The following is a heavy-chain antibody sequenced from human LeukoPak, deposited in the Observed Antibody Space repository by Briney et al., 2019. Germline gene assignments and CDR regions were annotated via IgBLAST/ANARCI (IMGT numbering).Heavy chain of an antibody. CDR3: ARMGGDDYGDYYFDY. CDR2: VHYSANT. CDR1: GGSLISYY. V-gene: IGHV4-59*12. Sequence: PSETLSLTCTVSGGSLISYYWSWIRQPPGKGLEWIGYVHYSANTNYNPSLKSRVTISVDTSKNQFSLKLSSVTAADTAVYYCARMGGDDYGDYYFDYWGQGTLVTVSS. J-gene: IGHJ4*02. D-gene: IGHD4-17*01.